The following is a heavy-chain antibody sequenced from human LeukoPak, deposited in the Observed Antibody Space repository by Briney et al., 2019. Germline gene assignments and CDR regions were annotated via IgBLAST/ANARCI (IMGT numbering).Heavy chain of an antibody. J-gene: IGHJ6*02. D-gene: IGHD6-13*01. V-gene: IGHV5-51*01. CDR3: ARTSIAAAGTDNYYYGMDV. CDR1: GYSFTSYW. Sequence: HGESLKISCKGSGYSFTSYWIGWVRQMPGKGLEWRGIIYPGDSDTRYSPSFQGQVTISADKSISTAYLQWSSLKASDTAMYYCARTSIAAAGTDNYYYGMDVWGQGTTVTVSS. CDR2: IYPGDSDT.